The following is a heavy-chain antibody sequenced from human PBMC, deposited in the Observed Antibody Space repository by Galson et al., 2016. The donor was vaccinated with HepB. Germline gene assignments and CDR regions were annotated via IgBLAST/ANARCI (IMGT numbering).Heavy chain of an antibody. J-gene: IGHJ4*02. V-gene: IGHV3-74*01. D-gene: IGHD4-11*01. Sequence: SLRLSCAASGFTLGAYVMQWVRQVPGKGLEWVSRINHDGTSITYADFVKGRFTFSRDIAKNTVYLQMNSLRAEDTALYFCARDNDYKIDYWGQGTLVTVSS. CDR3: ARDNDYKIDY. CDR2: INHDGTSI. CDR1: GFTLGAYV.